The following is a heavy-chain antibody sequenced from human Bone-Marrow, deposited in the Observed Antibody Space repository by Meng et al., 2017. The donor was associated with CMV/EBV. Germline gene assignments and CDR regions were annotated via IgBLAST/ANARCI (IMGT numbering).Heavy chain of an antibody. D-gene: IGHD3-3*01. Sequence: ASVKVSCKASGYTFTSYGISWVRQAPGQGLEWMGWISAYNGNRNYAQKFQGRVTMTTDTSTSTAYMELRSLRSDDTAVYYCARELKATHDFWSGYYYFDYWGQGTLVTVSS. J-gene: IGHJ4*02. CDR3: ARELKATHDFWSGYYYFDY. CDR1: GYTFTSYG. V-gene: IGHV1-18*01. CDR2: ISAYNGNR.